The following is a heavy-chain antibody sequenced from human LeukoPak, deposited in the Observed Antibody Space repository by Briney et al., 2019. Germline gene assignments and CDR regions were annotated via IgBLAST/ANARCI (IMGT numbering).Heavy chain of an antibody. CDR3: AKVPGAPYYFDY. J-gene: IGHJ4*02. V-gene: IGHV3-23*01. CDR2: ISGSGGST. Sequence: PGGSLRLSCATSGFTFSSYAMSWVRPAPGKGLEWVSTISGSGGSTYYADSVKGRFTISRDNSKNTLYLQMNSLRAEDMAVCYCAKVPGAPYYFDYWGQGTLVTVSS. CDR1: GFTFSSYA. D-gene: IGHD1-26*01.